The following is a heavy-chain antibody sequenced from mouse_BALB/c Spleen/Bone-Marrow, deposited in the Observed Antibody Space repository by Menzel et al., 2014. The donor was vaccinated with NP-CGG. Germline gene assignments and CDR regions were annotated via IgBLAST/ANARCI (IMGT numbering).Heavy chain of an antibody. CDR3: ARYWSGFAY. CDR1: GYTFTSSW. J-gene: IGHJ3*01. CDR2: IHPNSGNA. V-gene: IGHV1S130*01. Sequence: VKLQESGSVLVRPGASVKLSYKASGYTFTSSWMHWAKQRPGQGLEWIGEIHPNSGNANYNEKFKGKATLTVDTSSSTAYVDLSSLASEDSAVYYCARYWSGFAYWGQGTLVTVSA. D-gene: IGHD4-1*01.